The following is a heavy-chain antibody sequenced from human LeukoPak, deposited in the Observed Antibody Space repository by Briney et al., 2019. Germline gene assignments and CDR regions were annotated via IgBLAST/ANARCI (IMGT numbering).Heavy chain of an antibody. V-gene: IGHV4-34*01. Sequence: SETLSLTCAVYGGSFSDYDWSWIRQPPGKGLEWIGEINQSGSTNENPSLKSRVTMSVDTSKSQFSLNLRSVTATDTAVYYCARYVPVKTGTTRASFDYWGQGILVTVSS. J-gene: IGHJ4*02. CDR2: INQSGST. CDR3: ARYVPVKTGTTRASFDY. CDR1: GGSFSDYD. D-gene: IGHD1-1*01.